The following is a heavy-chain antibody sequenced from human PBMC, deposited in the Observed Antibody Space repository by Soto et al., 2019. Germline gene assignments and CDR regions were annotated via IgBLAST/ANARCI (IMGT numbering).Heavy chain of an antibody. CDR2: INHSGST. CDR1: GGSFSGYY. V-gene: IGHV4-34*01. CDR3: ARGLGRDYGSGRYGNYYYGMDV. Sequence: KASETLSLTCAVYGGSFSGYYWSWIRQPPGKGLEWVGEINHSGSTNYNPSLKSRVTISVDTSKNQFSLKLSSVTAADTAVYYCARGLGRDYGSGRYGNYYYGMDVWGQGTTVTVSS. J-gene: IGHJ6*02. D-gene: IGHD3-10*01.